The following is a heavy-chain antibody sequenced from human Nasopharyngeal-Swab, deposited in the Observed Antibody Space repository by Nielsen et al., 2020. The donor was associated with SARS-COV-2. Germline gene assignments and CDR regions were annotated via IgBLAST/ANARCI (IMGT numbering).Heavy chain of an antibody. D-gene: IGHD3-10*01. Sequence: WIRQLPGKGLEWIGYIYYSGSTYYNPSLKSRVTISVDTSKNQFSLRLSSVTAADTAVYYCARDTNYYGSGGTLDYWGQGTLVTVSS. V-gene: IGHV4-31*02. CDR2: IYYSGST. CDR3: ARDTNYYGSGGTLDY. J-gene: IGHJ4*02.